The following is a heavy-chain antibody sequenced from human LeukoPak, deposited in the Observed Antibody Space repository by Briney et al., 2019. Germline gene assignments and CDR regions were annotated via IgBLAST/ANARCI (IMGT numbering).Heavy chain of an antibody. V-gene: IGHV3-23*01. CDR3: AKEFTSCYYDSSGYSFDY. D-gene: IGHD3-22*01. J-gene: IGHJ4*02. CDR2: ISVSGGST. Sequence: VGCLRLSCAASGVTFSSYAMSWVRQAPGKGLGWVSAISVSGGSTYYADSVKGRFTISRDNSKNTLYLQMNSLRAEDTAVYYCAKEFTSCYYDSSGYSFDYWGQGTLVTVSS. CDR1: GVTFSSYA.